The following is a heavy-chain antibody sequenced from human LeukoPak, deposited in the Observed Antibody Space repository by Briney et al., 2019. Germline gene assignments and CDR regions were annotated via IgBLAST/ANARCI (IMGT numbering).Heavy chain of an antibody. Sequence: GESLKISCNGSGYSFTSYWIGWVRQMPGKGLEWRGIIYPGDSDTRYSPSFQGQVTISADKSISTAYLQWSSLKASDTAMYYCASLSYSSSWYYFDYWGQGTLVTVSS. CDR2: IYPGDSDT. CDR1: GYSFTSYW. J-gene: IGHJ4*02. D-gene: IGHD6-13*01. CDR3: ASLSYSSSWYYFDY. V-gene: IGHV5-51*01.